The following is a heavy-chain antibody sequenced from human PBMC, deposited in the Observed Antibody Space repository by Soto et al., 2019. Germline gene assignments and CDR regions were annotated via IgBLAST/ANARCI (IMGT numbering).Heavy chain of an antibody. D-gene: IGHD1-1*01. V-gene: IGHV3-33*01. J-gene: IGHJ4*02. CDR2: IWYDGSNK. CDR1: GFTFSSYG. Sequence: QVQLVESGGGVVQPGRSLRLSCAASGFTFSSYGMHWVRQAPGKGLEWVAVIWYDGSNKYYADSVKGRFTISRDNSKNTLYLQMNSLRAEDTAVYYWARAWNAAFDYWGQGTLVTVSS. CDR3: ARAWNAAFDY.